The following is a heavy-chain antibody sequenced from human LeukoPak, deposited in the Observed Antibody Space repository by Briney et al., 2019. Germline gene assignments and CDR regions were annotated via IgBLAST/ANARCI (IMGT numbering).Heavy chain of an antibody. V-gene: IGHV1-46*01. CDR3: ARESGGAHFDY. CDR1: GGTFTSYY. CDR2: INPSGGST. Sequence: GASVKVSCKASGGTFTSYYMHWVRQAPGQGLEWMGIINPSGGSTSYAQKFQGRVTMTRDTSTSTVYMELSSLRSEDTAVYYCARESGGAHFDYWGQGTLVTVSS. D-gene: IGHD3-16*01. J-gene: IGHJ4*02.